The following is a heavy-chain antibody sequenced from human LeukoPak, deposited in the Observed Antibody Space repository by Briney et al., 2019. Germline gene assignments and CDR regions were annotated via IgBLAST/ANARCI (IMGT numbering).Heavy chain of an antibody. CDR3: ARRYTYYYGSGSYQLDY. CDR2: INHSGST. CDR1: GGSFSGYY. Sequence: WETLSLTCAVYGGSFSGYYWSWIRQPPGKGLEWIGEINHSGSTNYNPSLKSRVTISVDTSKNQFSLKLSSVTAADTAVYYCARRYTYYYGSGSYQLDYWGQGTLVTVS. V-gene: IGHV4-34*01. J-gene: IGHJ4*02. D-gene: IGHD3-10*01.